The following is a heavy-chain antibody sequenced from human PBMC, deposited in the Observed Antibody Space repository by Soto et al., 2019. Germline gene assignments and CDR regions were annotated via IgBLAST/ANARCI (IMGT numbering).Heavy chain of an antibody. CDR1: GYTFTSYA. J-gene: IGHJ6*03. D-gene: IGHD4-17*01. CDR3: ARAGGLKTREYGDYGDYYYYYMDV. Sequence: GASVKVSCKASGYTFTSYAMHWVRQAPGQRLEWMGWINAGNGNTKYSQKFQGRVTITRDTSASTAYMELSSLRSEDTAVYYCARAGGLKTREYGDYGDYYYYYMDVWGKGTTVTVSS. V-gene: IGHV1-3*01. CDR2: INAGNGNT.